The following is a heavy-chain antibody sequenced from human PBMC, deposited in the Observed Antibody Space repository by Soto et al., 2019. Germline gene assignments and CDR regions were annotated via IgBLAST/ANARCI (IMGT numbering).Heavy chain of an antibody. CDR3: AKIPIVGTTPYSFTS. D-gene: IGHD1-1*01. CDR1: GGSFDITSSY. CDR2: IYYSGST. Sequence: LQLQESGPGLVKPSETLSLTCTVSGGSFDITSSYWAWVRQPPGKGLGWIAYIYYSGSTYYNPSSRSRITIPVNTSTNQLSLRLSSGTAGAPAVYYCAKIPIVGTTPYSFTSWGQGTLVTFSS. J-gene: IGHJ4*02. V-gene: IGHV4-39*01.